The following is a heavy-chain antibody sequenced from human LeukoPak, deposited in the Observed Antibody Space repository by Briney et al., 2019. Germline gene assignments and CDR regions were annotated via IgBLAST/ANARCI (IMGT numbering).Heavy chain of an antibody. J-gene: IGHJ5*02. V-gene: IGHV1-24*01. CDR3: ATAFRYYYGSGTSKFDP. D-gene: IGHD3-10*01. CDR1: GYTFTSYD. Sequence: GASVKVSCKASGYTFTSYDINWVRQATGQGLEWMGGFDPEDGETIYAQKFQGRVTMTEDTSTDTAYMELSSLRSEDTAVYYCATAFRYYYGSGTSKFDPWGQGTLVTVSS. CDR2: FDPEDGET.